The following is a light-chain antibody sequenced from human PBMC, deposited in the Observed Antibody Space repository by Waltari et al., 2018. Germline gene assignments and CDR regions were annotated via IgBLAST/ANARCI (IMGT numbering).Light chain of an antibody. CDR3: QQYET. CDR1: QSVSRH. J-gene: IGKJ1*01. Sequence: DIVLTQSPATLSLSPGEIGTLSCRASQSVSRHLAWYQQKPGQAPRLLIHGTSARATGIPSRFRGSGSGTEFTLTISSLQSEDSAVYYCQQYETFGQGTKVEIK. CDR2: GTS. V-gene: IGKV3-15*01.